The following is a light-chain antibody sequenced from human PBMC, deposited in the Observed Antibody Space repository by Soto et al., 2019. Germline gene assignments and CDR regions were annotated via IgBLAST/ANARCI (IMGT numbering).Light chain of an antibody. CDR2: AAS. CDR1: QSISNH. V-gene: IGKV1-39*01. Sequence: ASVEDRVIITCRASQSISNHLNWYQQKPGKAPKLLIFAASSLQSGVPSRFSGSRSGPDFTLTISSLQPEDFATYYCQQSYSSPPTFGQGTKVDIK. J-gene: IGKJ1*01. CDR3: QQSYSSPPT.